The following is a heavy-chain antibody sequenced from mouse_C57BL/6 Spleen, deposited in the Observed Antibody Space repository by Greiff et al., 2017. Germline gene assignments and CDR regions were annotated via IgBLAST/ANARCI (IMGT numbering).Heavy chain of an antibody. CDR3: ARNYEGAWFAY. CDR1: GYAFSSSW. Sequence: VKPGASVKISCKASGYAFSSSWMNWVKQRPGKGLEWIGRIYPGDGDTNYNGKFKGKATLTADKSSSTAYMQLSSLTSEDSAVYFCARNYEGAWFAYWGQGTLVTVSA. CDR2: IYPGDGDT. V-gene: IGHV1-82*01. J-gene: IGHJ3*01. D-gene: IGHD2-4*01.